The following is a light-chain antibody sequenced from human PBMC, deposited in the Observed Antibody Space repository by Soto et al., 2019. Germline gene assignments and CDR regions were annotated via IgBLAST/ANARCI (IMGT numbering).Light chain of an antibody. V-gene: IGKV3-15*01. CDR1: QSVISN. Sequence: ETVVTQSPAILSVSPGERVTLSCRASQSVISNLAWYQHKLGQAPRLLIYGASTRATGVPARFSGSWSGTEFFLTISSLQSEDFAVYYCQHYNNWLGTFGGGTKVEIK. J-gene: IGKJ4*01. CDR3: QHYNNWLGT. CDR2: GAS.